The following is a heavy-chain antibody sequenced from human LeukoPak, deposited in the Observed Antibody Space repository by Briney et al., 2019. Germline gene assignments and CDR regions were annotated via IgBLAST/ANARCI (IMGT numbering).Heavy chain of an antibody. V-gene: IGHV1-2*06. CDR2: INPNTGGS. CDR3: AREMATSYELDY. Sequence: ASVKVSXKASGYTFTGYYVHWVRQAPGQGLEWMGRINPNTGGSNYAQKFQGRVTMTRDTSISTVYMELSRLTSDDTAVYYCAREMATSYELDYWGQGILVTVSS. J-gene: IGHJ4*02. CDR1: GYTFTGYY. D-gene: IGHD5-24*01.